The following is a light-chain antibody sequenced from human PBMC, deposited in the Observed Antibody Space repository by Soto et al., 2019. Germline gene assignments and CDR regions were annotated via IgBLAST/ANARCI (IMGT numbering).Light chain of an antibody. Sequence: QSALTQPASVSGSPGQSITISCTGTSSDVGSYNLVSWYQQHPGKAPKLMIYEGSKRHSGVSNRFSGSKSGNTASLTISGLQAEDEADYYCCSYAGSSTYFGTGTKVTVL. CDR3: CSYAGSSTY. V-gene: IGLV2-23*01. CDR2: EGS. J-gene: IGLJ1*01. CDR1: SSDVGSYNL.